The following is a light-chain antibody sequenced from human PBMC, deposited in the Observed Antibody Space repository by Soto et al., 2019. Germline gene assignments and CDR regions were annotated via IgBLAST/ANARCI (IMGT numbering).Light chain of an antibody. CDR3: QQRSNWPLT. V-gene: IGKV3-11*01. CDR1: QSVSSY. CDR2: DAS. Sequence: IVLTQSPTTLSLPPGERATLSCRASQSVSSYLAWYQQKPGQAPRLLIYDASNRATGIPARFSGSGSETDFTLTISSLEPEDFAVYYCQQRSNWPLTFGGGTKVDIK. J-gene: IGKJ4*01.